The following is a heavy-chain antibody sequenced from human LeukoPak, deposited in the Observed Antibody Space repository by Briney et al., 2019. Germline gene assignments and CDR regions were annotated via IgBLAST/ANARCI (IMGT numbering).Heavy chain of an antibody. CDR3: ARVVEMATILFDY. V-gene: IGHV1-8*01. CDR2: MNPNSGNT. J-gene: IGHJ4*02. D-gene: IGHD5-24*01. Sequence: ASVKVSCKASGYTFTSYDINWVRQATGQELEWMGWMNPNSGNTGYAQKFQGRVTMTRNTSISTAYMELSSLRSEDTAVYYCARVVEMATILFDYWGQGTLVTVSS. CDR1: GYTFTSYD.